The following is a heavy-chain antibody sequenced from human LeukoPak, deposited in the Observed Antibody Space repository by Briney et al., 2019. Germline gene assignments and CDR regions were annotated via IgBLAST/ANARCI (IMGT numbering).Heavy chain of an antibody. CDR3: ARDTGSFDY. CDR1: GDSVSSNSAT. CDR2: TYSRSKWYN. Sequence: SQTLSLTCAISGDSVSSNSATWHWIRQSPSRGLQWLGRTYSRSKWYNDYAVSVKRRITINPDTSKNQFSLQLNSVTPEDTAVYYCARDTGSFDYWGQGTLVTVSS. J-gene: IGHJ4*02. D-gene: IGHD1-26*01. V-gene: IGHV6-1*01.